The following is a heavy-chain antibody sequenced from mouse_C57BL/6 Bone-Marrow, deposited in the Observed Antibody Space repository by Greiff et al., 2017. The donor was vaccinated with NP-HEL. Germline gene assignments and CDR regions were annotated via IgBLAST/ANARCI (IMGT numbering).Heavy chain of an antibody. Sequence: EVKLQESGPGLVKPSQSLSLTCSVTGYSITSGYYWNWIRQFPGNKLEWMGYISYDGSNNYNPSLKNRISITRDTSKNQFFLKLNSVTTEDTATYYCARGVYYYGSSYDWYFDVWGTGTTVTVSS. D-gene: IGHD1-1*01. CDR3: ARGVYYYGSSYDWYFDV. J-gene: IGHJ1*03. CDR1: GYSITSGYY. CDR2: ISYDGSN. V-gene: IGHV3-6*01.